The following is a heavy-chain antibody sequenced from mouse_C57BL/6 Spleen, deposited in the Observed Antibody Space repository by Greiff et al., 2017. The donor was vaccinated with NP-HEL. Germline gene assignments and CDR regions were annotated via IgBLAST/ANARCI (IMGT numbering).Heavy chain of an antibody. CDR2: IFPGSGST. CDR3: ARGGLGITTDAMDY. J-gene: IGHJ4*01. Sequence: VKLMESGPELVKPGASVKISCKASGYTFTDYYINWVKQRPGQGLEWIGWIFPGSGSTYYNEKFKGKATLTVDKSSSTAYMLLSSLTSEDSAVYFCARGGLGITTDAMDYWGQGTSVTVSS. CDR1: GYTFTDYY. D-gene: IGHD1-1*01. V-gene: IGHV1-75*01.